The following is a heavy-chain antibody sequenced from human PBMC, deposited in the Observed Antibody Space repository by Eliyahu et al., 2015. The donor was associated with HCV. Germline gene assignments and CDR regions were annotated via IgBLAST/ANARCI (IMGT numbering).Heavy chain of an antibody. CDR3: ARDGAGYYYGSGSYYNYYYYMDV. CDR2: ISYDGSNK. D-gene: IGHD3-10*01. V-gene: IGHV3-30-3*01. Sequence: QVQLVESGGGVVQPGRSXRLSCAAXGFTFSRYXMPWAXXAPGKGLEWVAVISYDGSNKYYADSMKGRFTISRDNSKNTLYLQMNSLRAEDTAVYYCARDGAGYYYGSGSYYNYYYYMDVWGKGTTVTVSS. CDR1: GFTFSRYX. J-gene: IGHJ6*03.